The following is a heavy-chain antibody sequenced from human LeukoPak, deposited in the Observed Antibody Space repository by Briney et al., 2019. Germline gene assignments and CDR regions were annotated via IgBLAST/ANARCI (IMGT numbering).Heavy chain of an antibody. J-gene: IGHJ4*02. CDR2: ISSSSSYI. CDR3: ARALNYYDSSGYYYGD. D-gene: IGHD3-22*01. Sequence: PGGSLRLSCAASGFTFRSYSMNWVRQAPGKGLEWVSSISSSSSYIYYADSVKGRFTISRDNAKNSLYLQMNSLRAEDTAVYYCARALNYYDSSGYYYGDWGQGTLVTVSS. V-gene: IGHV3-21*01. CDR1: GFTFRSYS.